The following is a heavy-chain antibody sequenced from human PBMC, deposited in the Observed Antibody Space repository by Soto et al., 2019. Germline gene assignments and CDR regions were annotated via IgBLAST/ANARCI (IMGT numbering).Heavy chain of an antibody. D-gene: IGHD1-1*01. V-gene: IGHV4-59*08. CDR3: ARRYGYSFDY. Sequence: SETLSLTCTVSGGSISSYYWSWIRQPPGKGLEWIGYIYYSGSTNYNPSLKSRVTISVDTSKNQFSLKLSSVTAADTALYYCARRYGYSFDYPRQGTLVTVSA. CDR2: IYYSGST. CDR1: GGSISSYY. J-gene: IGHJ4*02.